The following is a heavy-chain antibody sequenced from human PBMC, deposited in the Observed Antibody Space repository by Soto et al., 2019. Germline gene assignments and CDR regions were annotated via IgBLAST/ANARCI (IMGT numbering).Heavy chain of an antibody. J-gene: IGHJ4*02. D-gene: IGHD2-15*01. CDR3: ARDLAVGGVDY. Sequence: SETLSLTCTVSGGSISSGGYYWSWIRQHPGKGLEWIGYIYYSGSTYYNPSLKSRVTISVDTSKNQFSLKLSSVTAADTAVYYCARDLAVGGVDYWGQGTLVTVSS. CDR1: GGSISSGGYY. V-gene: IGHV4-31*03. CDR2: IYYSGST.